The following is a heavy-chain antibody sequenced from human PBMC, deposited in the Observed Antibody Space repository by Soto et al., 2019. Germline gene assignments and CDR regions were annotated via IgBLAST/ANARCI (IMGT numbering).Heavy chain of an antibody. CDR3: AKGKELWFDDAFDI. J-gene: IGHJ3*02. V-gene: IGHV3-30*18. Sequence: QVQLVESGGGVVQPGRSLRLSCAASGFTFSSYGMHWVRQAPGKGLEWVAVISYDGSNKYYADSVKGRFTISRDNSKNTLYLQMNSLRAEDTAVYYCAKGKELWFDDAFDIWGQGTMVTVSS. CDR2: ISYDGSNK. CDR1: GFTFSSYG. D-gene: IGHD3-10*01.